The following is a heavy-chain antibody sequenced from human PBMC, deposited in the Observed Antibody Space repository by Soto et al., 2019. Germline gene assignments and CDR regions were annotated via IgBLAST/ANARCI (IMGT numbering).Heavy chain of an antibody. Sequence: GGSLRLSCAASGFTFSSYGMHWVRQAPGKGLEWVAVISYDGSNKYYAYSVKGRFTISRDNSKNMLYLQMNSLRAEDTAVYYCAKEGLRYFDWLLPGDYWGQGTLVTVSS. V-gene: IGHV3-30*18. CDR3: AKEGLRYFDWLLPGDY. CDR1: GFTFSSYG. D-gene: IGHD3-9*01. J-gene: IGHJ4*02. CDR2: ISYDGSNK.